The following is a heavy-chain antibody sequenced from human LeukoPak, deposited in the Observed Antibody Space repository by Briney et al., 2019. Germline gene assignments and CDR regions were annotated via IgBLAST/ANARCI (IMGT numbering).Heavy chain of an antibody. D-gene: IGHD6-19*01. CDR1: GGSFSGYY. CDR2: INHSGST. Sequence: SEALSLTCAVYGGSFSGYYWSWNRQPPGKGLEWIGEINHSGSTNYNPSLKSRVTISVDTSKNQFSLKLSSVTAADTAVYYCAGGAMYSSGWYAFGYYYGMDVWGQGTTVTVSS. CDR3: AGGAMYSSGWYAFGYYYGMDV. V-gene: IGHV4-34*01. J-gene: IGHJ6*02.